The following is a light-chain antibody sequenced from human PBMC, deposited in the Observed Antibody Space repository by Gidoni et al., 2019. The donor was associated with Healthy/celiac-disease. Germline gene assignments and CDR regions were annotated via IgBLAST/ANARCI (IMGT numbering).Light chain of an antibody. V-gene: IGKV3-15*01. CDR3: QQYNNWPPLT. CDR1: QSVSSS. Sequence: EIVMTQSPATLSVSPGERATLSCRASQSVSSSLAWYQQKPGQAPRLLIYCASTRATSIPARFSGSGSGTEFTLTISSLQSEDFAVYYCQQYNNWPPLTFGGGTKVEIK. J-gene: IGKJ4*01. CDR2: CAS.